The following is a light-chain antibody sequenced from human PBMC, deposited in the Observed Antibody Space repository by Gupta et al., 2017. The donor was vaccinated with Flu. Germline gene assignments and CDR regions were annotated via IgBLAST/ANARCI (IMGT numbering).Light chain of an antibody. CDR3: QVWDSSSDHAV. V-gene: IGLV3-21*02. J-gene: IGLJ1*01. CDR2: DDS. Sequence: SYVLAQAPSVSVAPGQTARFTCGGNNIGSKSVHWYQQKPGQAPVLVLFDDSDRPSGIPERFSGSNSGNTATLTVSRVEAGDEADYYCQVWDSSSDHAVFGTGTKVTVL. CDR1: NIGSKS.